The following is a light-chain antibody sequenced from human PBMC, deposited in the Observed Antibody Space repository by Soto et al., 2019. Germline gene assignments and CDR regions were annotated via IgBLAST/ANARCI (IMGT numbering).Light chain of an antibody. J-gene: IGKJ5*01. V-gene: IGKV3-11*01. CDR1: QSLSSY. Sequence: EIVLTQSPATLSLSPGERATLSCRASQSLSSYLAWYQQRPGQAPRLLIYDASNRATGIPARFSGSGSGTEFTLTISSLQSEDFAVYYCQQYNNWPRTFGQGTRLEIK. CDR2: DAS. CDR3: QQYNNWPRT.